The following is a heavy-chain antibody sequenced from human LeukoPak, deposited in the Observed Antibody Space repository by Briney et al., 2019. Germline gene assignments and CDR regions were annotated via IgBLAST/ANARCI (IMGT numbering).Heavy chain of an antibody. D-gene: IGHD3-22*01. V-gene: IGHV1-69*04. CDR2: IIPTLGIA. Sequence: SVKVSCKASGGTFSSYAISWVRQAPGQGLEWMGRIIPTLGIANYAQKFQGRVTITADKSTSTAYMELSSLRSEDTAVYYCARDHMIVVSGVWFDPWGQGTLVTVSS. CDR1: GGTFSSYA. J-gene: IGHJ5*02. CDR3: ARDHMIVVSGVWFDP.